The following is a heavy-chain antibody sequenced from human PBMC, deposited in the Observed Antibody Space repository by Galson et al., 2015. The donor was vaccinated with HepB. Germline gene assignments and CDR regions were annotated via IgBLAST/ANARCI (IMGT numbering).Heavy chain of an antibody. CDR3: AREPIQLRTFDY. Sequence: SLRLSCAASGFTFSSYSMNWVRQAPGKGLEWVSSISSSSSYIYYADSVKGRFTISRDNAKNSLYLQMNSLRAEDTAVYYCAREPIQLRTFDYWSQGTLVTVSS. D-gene: IGHD5-18*01. J-gene: IGHJ4*02. CDR1: GFTFSSYS. V-gene: IGHV3-21*01. CDR2: ISSSSSYI.